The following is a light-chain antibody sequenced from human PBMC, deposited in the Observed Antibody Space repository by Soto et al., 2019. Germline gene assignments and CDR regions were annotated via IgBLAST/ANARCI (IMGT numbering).Light chain of an antibody. V-gene: IGKV3-15*01. CDR2: GAS. CDR3: QQYNDNWPT. J-gene: IGKJ1*01. CDR1: QGVRTN. Sequence: IVMTPSPATLSVSPGERATLYCRASQGVRTNLAWYQHKPGQSPRLLIYGASNRATGFPARFSGSGSGTEFTLTINGLQSEDFAVYYCQQYNDNWPTFGQGTKVDIK.